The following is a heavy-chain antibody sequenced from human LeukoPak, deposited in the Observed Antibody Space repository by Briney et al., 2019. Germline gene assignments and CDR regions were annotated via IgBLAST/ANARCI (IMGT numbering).Heavy chain of an antibody. D-gene: IGHD1-26*01. CDR3: ARDGVGTAFDL. Sequence: PGGSLTLSCEASGFTFRSYPMHWVRQAPGKGLEWVAVVSYDGSGENYADSVNGRFTISRDNSKNTLYLQMNSLRAEDTAVFYCARDGVGTAFDLWGQGTMVTVSS. V-gene: IGHV3-30*11. J-gene: IGHJ3*01. CDR1: GFTFRSYP. CDR2: VSYDGSGE.